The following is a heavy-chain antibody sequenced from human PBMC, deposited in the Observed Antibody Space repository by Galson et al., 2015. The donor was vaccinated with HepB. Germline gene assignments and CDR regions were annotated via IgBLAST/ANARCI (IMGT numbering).Heavy chain of an antibody. CDR3: AKHLTTVTARRDAFDI. CDR2: ISNGGSGT. J-gene: IGHJ3*02. Sequence: SLRLSCAASGFTFSSYAMSWVRQAPGKGLEWVSAISNGGSGTYFADSVKGRFTISRDSSKNTLYLQMNSLRAEDTAVYYCAKHLTTVTARRDAFDIWGQGTMVTVSS. V-gene: IGHV3-23*01. CDR1: GFTFSSYA. D-gene: IGHD4-17*01.